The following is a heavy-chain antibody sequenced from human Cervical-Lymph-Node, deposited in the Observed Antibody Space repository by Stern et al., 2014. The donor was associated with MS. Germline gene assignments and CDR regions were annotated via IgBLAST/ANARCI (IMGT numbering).Heavy chain of an antibody. V-gene: IGHV3-33*01. Sequence: VQLVESGGDVVQPGRSLRLSCAASGFSFSRYAMHWVRQAPGKGLEWVALIWYDGSNPYYADSVTGRFPISRDNFKNTLYLQMNSLRAEDTAVYYCASAYSSSHYYFDYWGQGTLVTVSS. CDR1: GFSFSRYA. CDR3: ASAYSSSHYYFDY. J-gene: IGHJ4*02. D-gene: IGHD6-13*01. CDR2: IWYDGSNP.